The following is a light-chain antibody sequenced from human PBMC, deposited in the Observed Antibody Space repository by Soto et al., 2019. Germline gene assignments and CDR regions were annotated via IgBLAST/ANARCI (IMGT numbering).Light chain of an antibody. CDR2: DAY. J-gene: IGKJ2*01. Sequence: EVVLTQSPATLSLSTGERATLSCSASQSVSSHLAWYQQRPGQAPRLLIYDAYNRATGIPGRFSGSGYGTDFTLTISSLEPEDFALYYCRQRSDGPAYTFGQGTRLDIK. V-gene: IGKV3-11*01. CDR3: RQRSDGPAYT. CDR1: QSVSSH.